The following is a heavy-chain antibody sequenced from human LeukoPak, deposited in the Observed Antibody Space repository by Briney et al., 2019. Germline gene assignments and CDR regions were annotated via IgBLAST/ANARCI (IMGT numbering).Heavy chain of an antibody. CDR3: AREVEYCSGGSCYFSY. CDR2: INPNSGGT. J-gene: IGHJ4*02. V-gene: IGHV1-2*02. CDR1: GYTFTGYY. Sequence: ASVKVSCKASGYTFTGYYMHWVRQAPGQGLEWMGWINPNSGGTNYAQKFQGRVTMTRDTSISTAYMELSRLRSDDTAVYYCAREVEYCSGGSCYFSYWGQGTLVTVSS. D-gene: IGHD2-15*01.